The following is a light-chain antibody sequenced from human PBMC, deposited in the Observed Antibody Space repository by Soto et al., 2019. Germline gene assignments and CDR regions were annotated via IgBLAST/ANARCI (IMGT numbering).Light chain of an antibody. CDR1: QSVDIS. CDR3: QQYGSSPWT. J-gene: IGKJ1*01. V-gene: IGKV3-15*01. Sequence: EIVLTQSPATLSVSPGDRVTLSCRASQSVDISLAWYQQKPGQAPRLLIYGASTRATDMPGGFSGRGSGTEFTLTISSLEPEDFAVYYCQQYGSSPWTFGQGTKVDIK. CDR2: GAS.